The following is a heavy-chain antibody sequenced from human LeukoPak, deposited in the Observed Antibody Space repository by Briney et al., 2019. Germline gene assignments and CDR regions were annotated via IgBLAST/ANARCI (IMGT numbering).Heavy chain of an antibody. CDR1: GVSISSGDYY. Sequence: SQTLSLTCTVSGVSISSGDYYWSWIRQPPGKGLEWIGYIYYSGTTHYNPPLKSRVTISLDTSKNQFSLKLSSVTAADTAVYYCAKVGDAATLHFDYWGQGTLVTVSS. D-gene: IGHD3-16*01. J-gene: IGHJ4*02. CDR2: IYYSGTT. V-gene: IGHV4-30-4*01. CDR3: AKVGDAATLHFDY.